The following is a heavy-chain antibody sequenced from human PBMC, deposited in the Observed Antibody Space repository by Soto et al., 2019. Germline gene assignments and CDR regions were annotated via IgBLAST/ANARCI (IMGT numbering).Heavy chain of an antibody. CDR2: ISAGSRTI. D-gene: IGHD3-10*01. CDR3: ARVLSGSYEKDYFDP. V-gene: IGHV3-48*01. CDR1: GFTLSSYS. Sequence: GGSLRLSCVASGFTLSSYSMEWVRQAPGRGLEWVSYISAGSRTIHYADSVRGRFTISSDNAKNSLYLQMNSLRADDTAVYYCARVLSGSYEKDYFDPWGQGTLVTVSS. J-gene: IGHJ5*02.